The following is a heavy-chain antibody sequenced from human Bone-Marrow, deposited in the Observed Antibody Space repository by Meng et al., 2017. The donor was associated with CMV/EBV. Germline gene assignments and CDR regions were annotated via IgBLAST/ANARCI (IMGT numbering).Heavy chain of an antibody. V-gene: IGHV4-59*01. J-gene: IGHJ3*02. CDR1: GGSISSYY. Sequence: ESLKISCTVSGGSISSYYWSWIRQPPGKGLEWIGYIYYSGSTNYNPSLKSRVTISVDTSKNQFSLKLSSVTAADTAVYYCARDSTPVGDPDAFDIWGQGTMVTVSS. CDR3: ARDSTPVGDPDAFDI. CDR2: IYYSGST. D-gene: IGHD1-26*01.